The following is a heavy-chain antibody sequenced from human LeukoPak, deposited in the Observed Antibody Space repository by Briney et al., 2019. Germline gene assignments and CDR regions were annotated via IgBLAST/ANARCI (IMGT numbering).Heavy chain of an antibody. CDR2: ISGRGDST. CDR1: GFTFSTYT. J-gene: IGHJ4*02. V-gene: IGHV3-23*01. Sequence: GGSLRLSCAASGFTFSTYTMTWVRQAPGKGLEWVSAISGRGDSTTYADSVKGRFTISRDDSKNTLYLLMNSLRAEDTAVYYCAKGRSGYEVDYWGQGTLVTVSS. D-gene: IGHD5-12*01. CDR3: AKGRSGYEVDY.